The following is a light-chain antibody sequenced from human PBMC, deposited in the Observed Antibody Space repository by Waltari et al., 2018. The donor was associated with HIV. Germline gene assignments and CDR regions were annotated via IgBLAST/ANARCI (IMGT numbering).Light chain of an antibody. CDR3: QQLDSYTQIT. CDR1: QGLRSH. CDR2: AAA. Sequence: IKLTQSPSFLSASVGDRVPSPCRTRQGLRSHLAWYQHKPGKAPKLLIYAAATLQSGVPSRFSGSGSGTEFTLTISSLQPEDFATYYCQQLDSYTQITFGGGTKVEIK. J-gene: IGKJ4*01. V-gene: IGKV1-9*01.